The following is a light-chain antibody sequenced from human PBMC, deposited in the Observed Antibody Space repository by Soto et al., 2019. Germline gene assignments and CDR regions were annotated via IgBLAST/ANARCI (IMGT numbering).Light chain of an antibody. Sequence: QSALTQPAFVSGSPGQTITIYCTGTSSDIGMYNLVSWYQRHPGKPPKLIIYEGNKRPSGLFNRFSASKSGNTASLTISGLQTDDEAAYYCCSYAGSRVIFGGGTKLTVL. CDR3: CSYAGSRVI. V-gene: IGLV2-23*01. CDR1: SSDIGMYNL. CDR2: EGN. J-gene: IGLJ2*01.